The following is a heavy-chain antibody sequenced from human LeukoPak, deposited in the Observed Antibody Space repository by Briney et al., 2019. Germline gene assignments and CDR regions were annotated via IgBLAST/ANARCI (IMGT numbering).Heavy chain of an antibody. Sequence: GGSLRLSCAASGFTFSDYYMNWVRRAPGKGLEWVSYISSGSSSIYYADSVKGRFTISRDNAKNSLYLQMNSLRDEDTAVYYCARALGYCTGGSCGAFDIWGQGTMVTVSS. J-gene: IGHJ3*02. CDR1: GFTFSDYY. V-gene: IGHV3-48*02. D-gene: IGHD2-15*01. CDR3: ARALGYCTGGSCGAFDI. CDR2: ISSGSSSI.